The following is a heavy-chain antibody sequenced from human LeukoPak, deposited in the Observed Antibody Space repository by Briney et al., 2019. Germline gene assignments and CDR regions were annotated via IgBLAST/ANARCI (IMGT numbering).Heavy chain of an antibody. CDR1: GGSISSSSYY. CDR3: ARSVRYSRYNYYYYYYMDV. J-gene: IGHJ6*03. Sequence: SETLSLTCTVSGGSISSSSYYWGWIRQPPGKGLEWIGSIYYSGSTYYNPSLKSRVTISVDTSKNQFSLKLSSVTAADTAVYYCARSVRYSRYNYYYYYYMDVWGKGTTVTVSS. D-gene: IGHD6-13*01. CDR2: IYYSGST. V-gene: IGHV4-39*01.